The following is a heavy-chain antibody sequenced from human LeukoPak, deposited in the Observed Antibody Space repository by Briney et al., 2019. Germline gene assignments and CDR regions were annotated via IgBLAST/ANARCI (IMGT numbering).Heavy chain of an antibody. J-gene: IGHJ4*02. CDR2: IKQDGSQK. CDR1: GFTFSSYA. CDR3: ATAYNDYAEY. Sequence: QSGGSLRLSCAASGFTFSSYAMHWVRQAPGKGLEWVASIKQDGSQKNYVDSVKGRFTISRDNAKNSLYLQMDSLRVEDTATYHCATAYNDYAEYWGQGTLVTVSS. V-gene: IGHV3-7*01. D-gene: IGHD5-24*01.